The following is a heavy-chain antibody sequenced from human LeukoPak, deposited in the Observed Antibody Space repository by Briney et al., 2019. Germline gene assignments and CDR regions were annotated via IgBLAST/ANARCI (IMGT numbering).Heavy chain of an antibody. V-gene: IGHV1-18*01. D-gene: IGHD3-10*01. Sequence: ASVKVSCKASGYTFTSYGISWVRQAPGQGLEWMGWISAYNGDANYAQNLQGRVTMTTDTSTTTAYMELRSLKSDDTAVYYCARVAIINYRVYYYMDVWGKGTTVTVSS. J-gene: IGHJ6*03. CDR1: GYTFTSYG. CDR3: ARVAIINYRVYYYMDV. CDR2: ISAYNGDA.